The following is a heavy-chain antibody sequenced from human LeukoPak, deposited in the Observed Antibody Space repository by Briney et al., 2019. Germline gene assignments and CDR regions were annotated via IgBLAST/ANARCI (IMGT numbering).Heavy chain of an antibody. CDR1: GFTFRNYD. CDR2: IGAAGDT. J-gene: IGHJ4*02. CDR3: ARDRAGDFDY. Sequence: GGSLRLSCVASGFTFRNYDMHWVRQATGKSLEWVSGIGAAGDTYYPGSVKGRFTISRENANNSLYLQMNSLRAGDTAMYYCARDRAGDFDYCGQGTLVTVSS. D-gene: IGHD6-19*01. V-gene: IGHV3-13*04.